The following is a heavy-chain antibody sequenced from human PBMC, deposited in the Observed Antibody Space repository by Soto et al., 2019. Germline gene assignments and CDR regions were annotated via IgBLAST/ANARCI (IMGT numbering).Heavy chain of an antibody. Sequence: QVQLVQSGAEMKKPGSSVKVSCPASGDFFDSLTINWVRQAPGQGLEWMGRIIPVLGMANYAQKFQGRVMIIADKSTSTVYMELSSLTSEDTAVYYCARELGGYDYLYYYYYMDVWGEGTTVTVSS. V-gene: IGHV1-69*08. CDR3: ARELGGYDYLYYYYYMDV. D-gene: IGHD5-12*01. CDR2: IIPVLGMA. CDR1: GDFFDSLT. J-gene: IGHJ6*03.